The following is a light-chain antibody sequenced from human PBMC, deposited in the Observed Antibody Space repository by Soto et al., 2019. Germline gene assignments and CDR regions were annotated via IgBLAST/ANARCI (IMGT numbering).Light chain of an antibody. CDR3: CSCTGSSTPYV. CDR2: DVS. V-gene: IGLV2-14*03. J-gene: IGLJ1*01. CDR1: SSDIGTYNY. Sequence: HSALTQPASVSGSPGQSITISCTGTSSDIGTYNYVSWYQQHPGKAPKLMIYDVSDRPSGVSNRFSGSKSGNTASLTISGLQAEDEADYFCCSCTGSSTPYVFGTGTKLTVL.